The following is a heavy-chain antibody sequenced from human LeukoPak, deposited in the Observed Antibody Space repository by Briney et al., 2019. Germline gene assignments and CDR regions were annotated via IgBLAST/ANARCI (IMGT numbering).Heavy chain of an antibody. J-gene: IGHJ4*02. CDR1: GFTFSSYW. D-gene: IGHD4/OR15-4a*01. CDR3: ARDKTISPVYD. CDR2: INGDGSST. Sequence: GGSLRLSCAASGFTFSSYWMHWVRQAPGKGLVWVSRINGDGSSTSYADSVKGRFTISRDNAKNTLYLEMNSLRTEDTAVYYCARDKTISPVYDWGQGTLVTVSS. V-gene: IGHV3-74*01.